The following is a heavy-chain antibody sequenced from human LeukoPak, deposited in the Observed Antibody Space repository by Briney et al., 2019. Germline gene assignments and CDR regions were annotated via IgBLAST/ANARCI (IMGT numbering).Heavy chain of an antibody. CDR3: AREVGSGSFFDY. CDR2: IWYDGSNK. D-gene: IGHD1-26*01. Sequence: PGVSLRLSCAASGFTFSSYGMHWVRRAPGKGLEWVAVIWYDGSNKYYADSVKGRFTISRDNSKSTLYLQMNSLRAEDTAVYYCAREVGSGSFFDYWGQGTLVTVPS. J-gene: IGHJ4*02. V-gene: IGHV3-33*01. CDR1: GFTFSSYG.